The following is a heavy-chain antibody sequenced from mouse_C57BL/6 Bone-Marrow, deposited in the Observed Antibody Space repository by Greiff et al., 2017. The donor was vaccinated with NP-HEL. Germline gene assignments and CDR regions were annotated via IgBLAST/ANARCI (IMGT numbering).Heavy chain of an antibody. CDR3: ARISPTVVGT. CDR1: GYTFTSYT. Sequence: QVQLQQSGAELARPGASVKMSCKASGYTFTSYTMHWVKQRPGQGLEWIGYINPSSGYTKYNQKFKDKATLTANKSSSTAYMQLSSLTSEYSAVYYCARISPTVVGTWGQGTLVTVSA. V-gene: IGHV1-4*01. CDR2: INPSSGYT. J-gene: IGHJ3*01. D-gene: IGHD1-1*01.